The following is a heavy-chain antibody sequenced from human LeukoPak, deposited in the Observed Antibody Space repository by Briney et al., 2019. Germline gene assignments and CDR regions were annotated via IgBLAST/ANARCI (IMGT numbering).Heavy chain of an antibody. J-gene: IGHJ2*01. CDR1: GGSISSSSYY. CDR2: IYYSGST. V-gene: IGHV4-39*01. Sequence: SETLSLTCTVSGGSISSSSYYWGWIRQPPGKGLEWIGSIYYSGSTYYNPSLKSRVTISVDTSKNQFSLKLSSVTAADTAVYYCARVGTHWYFNLWGRGTLVTVSS. CDR3: ARVGTHWYFNL.